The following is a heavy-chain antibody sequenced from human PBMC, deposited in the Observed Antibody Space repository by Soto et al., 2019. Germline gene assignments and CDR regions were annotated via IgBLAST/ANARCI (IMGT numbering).Heavy chain of an antibody. Sequence: QVQLVESGGGVVQPGRSLRLSCAASGFTFNNYGMHWVRQAPGKGLEWLAVIWNDGSNSSYANSVKGRFTISRDNSKNTLYRQMTSLRAEATAVYYGARRQIPPPTRGAANARGGMDVWGQGTTVTVSS. CDR1: GFTFNNYG. J-gene: IGHJ6*02. V-gene: IGHV3-33*01. CDR3: ARRQIPPPTRGAANARGGMDV. D-gene: IGHD6-13*01. CDR2: IWNDGSNS.